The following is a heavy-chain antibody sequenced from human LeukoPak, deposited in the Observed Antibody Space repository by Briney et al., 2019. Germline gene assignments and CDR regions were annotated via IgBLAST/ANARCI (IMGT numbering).Heavy chain of an antibody. J-gene: IGHJ6*03. CDR1: GFTFSSYA. CDR2: ISIDGGRT. CDR3: ARKGIGSSRYQNMDV. D-gene: IGHD6-25*01. Sequence: GSLRLSCAASGFTFSSYAMSWVRQAPGKGPEWVSTISIDGGRTYYADSVKGRFTVSRDTSKSTLYLQMNSLRAEDTAVYYCARKGIGSSRYQNMDVWGKGTTVTVSS. V-gene: IGHV3-23*01.